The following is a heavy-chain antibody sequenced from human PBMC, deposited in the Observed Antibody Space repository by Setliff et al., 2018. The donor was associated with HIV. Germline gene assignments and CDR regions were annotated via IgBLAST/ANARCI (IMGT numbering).Heavy chain of an antibody. D-gene: IGHD3-16*01. J-gene: IGHJ4*02. CDR3: ANPPLKGHLGVGFDY. V-gene: IGHV3-30*02. Sequence: GGSLRLSCAASGFTFSSFGMHWVRQAPGKGLEWVSFIQYDGSNKYYAESVKGRFTISRDNSKSTLYLQMNSLRPEDRAVYYCANPPLKGHLGVGFDYWGQGTQVTVSS. CDR2: IQYDGSNK. CDR1: GFTFSSFG.